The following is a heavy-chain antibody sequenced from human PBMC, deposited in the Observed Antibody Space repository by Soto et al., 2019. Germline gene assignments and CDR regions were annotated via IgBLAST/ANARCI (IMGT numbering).Heavy chain of an antibody. D-gene: IGHD5-18*01. J-gene: IGHJ6*02. V-gene: IGHV4-30-4*01. Sequence: SLTCNVSGGSISSGDYYWTWIRQSPGRGLEWIGYIYYTGSTFYSPSLKSRVTISLDTSENHFSLDMNSVTAADTAVYFCARVSGHNTGYYSVYFMDVWGQGTTVTVSS. CDR1: GGSISSGDYY. CDR3: ARVSGHNTGYYSVYFMDV. CDR2: IYYTGST.